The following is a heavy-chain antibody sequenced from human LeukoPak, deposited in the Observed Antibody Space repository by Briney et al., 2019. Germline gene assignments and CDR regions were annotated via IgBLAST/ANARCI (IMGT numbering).Heavy chain of an antibody. Sequence: PGGSLRLSCAASGFTVSSNYMSWVRQAPGKGLEWVANIKQDGSEKYYVDSVKGRFTISRDNAKNSLYLQMNSLRAEDTAVYYCAREPPGDDYGDYAGLGMDVWGQGTTVTVSS. D-gene: IGHD4-17*01. CDR2: IKQDGSEK. V-gene: IGHV3-7*01. J-gene: IGHJ6*02. CDR1: GFTVSSNY. CDR3: AREPPGDDYGDYAGLGMDV.